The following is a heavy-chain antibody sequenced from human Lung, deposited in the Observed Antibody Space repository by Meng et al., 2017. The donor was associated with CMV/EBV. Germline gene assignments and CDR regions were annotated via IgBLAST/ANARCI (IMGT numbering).Heavy chain of an antibody. CDR3: AKSQGVTVAGQYYYFDY. D-gene: IGHD6-19*01. CDR1: GFTFDDYA. CDR2: ISWNSRNI. J-gene: IGHJ4*01. Sequence: SCAASGFTFDDYAMHWVRQVPGKGLEWVSGISWNSRNIVYADSVKGRFTISRDNAKSSLYLQMNSLRGEDTALYYCAKSQGVTVAGQYYYFDYXRQGXLVTVSS. V-gene: IGHV3-9*01.